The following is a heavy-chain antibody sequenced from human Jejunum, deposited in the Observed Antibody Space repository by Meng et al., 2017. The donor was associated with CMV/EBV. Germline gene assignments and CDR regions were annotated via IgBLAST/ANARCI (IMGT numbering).Heavy chain of an antibody. CDR3: ASPLLPYFDFWSDYYYFDY. D-gene: IGHD3-3*01. Sequence: YSMNWVRQAPAKGLEWVAYIGSTGISTYYTDSVKGRFTISRDIPQNSLYLQMNSLRAEDTAVYYCASPLLPYFDFWSDYYYFDYWGQGTLVTVSS. J-gene: IGHJ4*02. V-gene: IGHV3-48*04. CDR1: YS. CDR2: IGSTGIST.